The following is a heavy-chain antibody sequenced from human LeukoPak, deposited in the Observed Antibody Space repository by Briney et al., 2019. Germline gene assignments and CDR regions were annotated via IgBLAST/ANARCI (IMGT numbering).Heavy chain of an antibody. CDR1: GGTFSSYA. D-gene: IGHD3-10*01. CDR2: IIPILGIA. V-gene: IGHV1-69*04. J-gene: IGHJ3*02. CDR3: ARDLTFLDSYYYGSGSGQGAFDI. Sequence: SVTVSCKASGGTFSSYAISWVRQAPGQGLEWMGRIIPILGIANYAQKFQGRVTITADKSTSTAYMELSSLRSEDTAVYYCARDLTFLDSYYYGSGSGQGAFDIWGQGTMVTVSS.